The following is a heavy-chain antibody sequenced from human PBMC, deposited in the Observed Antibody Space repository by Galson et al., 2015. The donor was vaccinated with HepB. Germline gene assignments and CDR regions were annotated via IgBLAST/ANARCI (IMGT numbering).Heavy chain of an antibody. J-gene: IGHJ3*02. CDR1: GYTFTSYD. CDR3: ARGFYDILTGYSDAFDI. Sequence: SAKVSCKASGYTFTSYDINWVRQATGQGLEWMGWMNPNSGNTGYAQKFQGRVTMTRNTSISTAKMELSSLSSEDTAVYYCARGFYDILTGYSDAFDIWGQGTMVTVSS. CDR2: MNPNSGNT. V-gene: IGHV1-8*01. D-gene: IGHD3-9*01.